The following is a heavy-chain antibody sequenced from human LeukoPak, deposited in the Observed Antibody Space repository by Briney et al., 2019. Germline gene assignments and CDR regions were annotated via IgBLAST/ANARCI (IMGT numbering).Heavy chain of an antibody. V-gene: IGHV3-20*04. Sequence: GGSLRLSCAASGFTFDDYGMSWARQAPGKGLEWVSGLNWKGGSTGYADSVKGRFTISRDNAKNSLYLQMNSLRAEDTALYYCARWRYCSGGSCNPKTKYYFDYWGQGTLVTVSS. J-gene: IGHJ4*02. CDR1: GFTFDDYG. CDR2: LNWKGGST. D-gene: IGHD2-15*01. CDR3: ARWRYCSGGSCNPKTKYYFDY.